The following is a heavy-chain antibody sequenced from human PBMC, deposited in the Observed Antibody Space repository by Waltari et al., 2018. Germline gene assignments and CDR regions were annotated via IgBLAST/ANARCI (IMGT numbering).Heavy chain of an antibody. Sequence: QVQLQESGPGLVKPSQTLSLTCTVSGGSISSGSYYWSWIRQPAGKGLEWIGRIYTSGSTNHNPSLKSRVTISVDTSKNQFSLKLSSVTAADTAVYYCARELYDSSGYKDYWGQGTLVTVSS. J-gene: IGHJ4*02. V-gene: IGHV4-61*02. D-gene: IGHD3-22*01. CDR1: GGSISSGSYY. CDR3: ARELYDSSGYKDY. CDR2: IYTSGST.